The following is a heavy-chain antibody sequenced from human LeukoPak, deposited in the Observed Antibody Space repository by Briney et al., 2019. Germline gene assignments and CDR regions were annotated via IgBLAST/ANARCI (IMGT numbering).Heavy chain of an antibody. CDR2: ISSSGSTI. Sequence: VSYISSSGSTIYYADSVKGRFTISRDNAKNLLYLQMNSLRAEDTAVYYCARKWKAAHPLGYWGQGTLVTVSS. D-gene: IGHD6-6*01. V-gene: IGHV3-11*04. CDR3: ARKWKAAHPLGY. J-gene: IGHJ4*02.